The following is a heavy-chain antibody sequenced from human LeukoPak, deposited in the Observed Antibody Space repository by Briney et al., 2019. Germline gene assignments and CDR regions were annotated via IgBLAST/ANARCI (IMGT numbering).Heavy chain of an antibody. V-gene: IGHV4-39*07. J-gene: IGHJ5*02. D-gene: IGHD3-22*01. Sequence: SETLSLTCTVSGGSISSSSYYWGWIRQPPGKGLEWIGSIYYSGSTYYNPSLKSRVTISVDTSKNQFSLKLSSVTAADTAVYYCARSSQTPVGYWFDPWGQGTLVTVSS. CDR2: IYYSGST. CDR1: GGSISSSSYY. CDR3: ARSSQTPVGYWFDP.